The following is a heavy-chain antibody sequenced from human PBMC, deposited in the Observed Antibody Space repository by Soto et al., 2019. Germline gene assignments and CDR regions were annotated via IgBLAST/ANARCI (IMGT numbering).Heavy chain of an antibody. J-gene: IGHJ3*02. CDR3: AKGGRVKWGGSHAFDI. Sequence: PSQTLSLTCAISGDSVSSNSAAWNWIRQSPSRGLEWLGGTYYRSKWYNDYAVSVKSRITINPDTSKNQFSLQLNSVTPEDTAVYYCAKGGRVKWGGSHAFDIWGQGTMVTV. V-gene: IGHV6-1*01. CDR2: TYYRSKWYN. CDR1: GDSVSSNSAA. D-gene: IGHD3-16*01.